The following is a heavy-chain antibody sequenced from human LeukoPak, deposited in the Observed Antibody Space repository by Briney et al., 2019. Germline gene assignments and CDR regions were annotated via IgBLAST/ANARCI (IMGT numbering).Heavy chain of an antibody. CDR2: ISSTGGSR. J-gene: IGHJ4*02. V-gene: IGHV3-48*03. D-gene: IGHD5-18*01. Sequence: GGSLRLSCAASGFTFSNYDMSWVRQAPGKGLEWVSYISSTGGSRYYADSVRGRFTISRDSAKNSLYLQMNSLTAEDTAVYYCARRGYRRSDFDYWGQGTLVTVSS. CDR1: GFTFSNYD. CDR3: ARRGYRRSDFDY.